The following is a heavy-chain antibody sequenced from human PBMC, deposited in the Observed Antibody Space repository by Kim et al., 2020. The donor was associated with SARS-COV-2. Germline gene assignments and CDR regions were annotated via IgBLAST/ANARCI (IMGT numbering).Heavy chain of an antibody. CDR3: ARFGDSDPHVDY. Sequence: YYADTVKGRFTISRDNAKNSLYLQMNSLRAEDTAVYYCARFGDSDPHVDYWGQGTLVTVSS. V-gene: IGHV3-11*04. D-gene: IGHD4-17*01. J-gene: IGHJ4*02.